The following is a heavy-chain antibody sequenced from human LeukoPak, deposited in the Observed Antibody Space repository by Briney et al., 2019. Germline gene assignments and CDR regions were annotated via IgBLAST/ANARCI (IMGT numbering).Heavy chain of an antibody. CDR1: GYSFTSYD. J-gene: IGHJ3*02. CDR2: SNAGNGNT. CDR3: ARGPAEWLLPPKDAFDI. V-gene: IGHV1-3*01. Sequence: ASVKVSCKASGYSFTSYDMHWVRQAPGQRLEWMGWSNAGNGNTKYSQKFQGRVTITRDTSASTAYMELSSLRSEDTAVYYCARGPAEWLLPPKDAFDIWGQGTMVTVSS. D-gene: IGHD3-3*01.